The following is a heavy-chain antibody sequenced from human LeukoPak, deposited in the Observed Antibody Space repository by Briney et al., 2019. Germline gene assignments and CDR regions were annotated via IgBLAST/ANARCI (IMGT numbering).Heavy chain of an antibody. D-gene: IGHD2-2*01. CDR1: GGSFSGYY. J-gene: IGHJ5*02. Sequence: SETLSLTCGVSGGSFSGYYWSWIRQPPGKGLEWIGEINHSGSTNYNPSLKSRVTISVDTSKNQFSLKLSSVTAAETAVYYCPRGSRYCSSTSCYGWFDPWGQGTLVTVSS. CDR2: INHSGST. CDR3: PRGSRYCSSTSCYGWFDP. V-gene: IGHV4-34*01.